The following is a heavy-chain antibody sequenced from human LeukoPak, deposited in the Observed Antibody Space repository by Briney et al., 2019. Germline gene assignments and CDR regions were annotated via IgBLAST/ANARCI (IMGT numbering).Heavy chain of an antibody. CDR1: GYTFTDFG. Sequence: ASVKVSCKASGYTFTDFGVSWVRQAPGQGLEWMGWISAYNGNTNYAQKLQGRVTMTTDTSTSTAYMELRSLRSDDTAVYYCARDLSTVTTPCYWGQGTLVTVSS. D-gene: IGHD4-17*01. CDR3: ARDLSTVTTPCY. CDR2: ISAYNGNT. V-gene: IGHV1-18*01. J-gene: IGHJ4*02.